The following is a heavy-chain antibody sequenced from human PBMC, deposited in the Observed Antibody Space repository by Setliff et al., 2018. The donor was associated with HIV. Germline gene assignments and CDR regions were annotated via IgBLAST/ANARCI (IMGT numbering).Heavy chain of an antibody. Sequence: SETLSLTCTVSGDSISRYSWNWIRQPPGKGLEWIGYVYSNGETYYNPSLKSRVTMSTDTSKNQFPLNLNSATAADTAVYFCARRALQDSTITSSNWFDSWGQGTLVTVSS. D-gene: IGHD2-2*01. V-gene: IGHV4-4*09. CDR2: VYSNGET. CDR3: ARRALQDSTITSSNWFDS. J-gene: IGHJ5*01. CDR1: GDSISRYS.